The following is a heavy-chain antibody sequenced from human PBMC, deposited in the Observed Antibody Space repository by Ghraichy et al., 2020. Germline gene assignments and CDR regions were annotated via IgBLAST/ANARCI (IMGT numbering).Heavy chain of an antibody. CDR1: GGSISSYY. CDR2: IYYSGST. D-gene: IGHD4-23*01. CDR3: ATGTDYGGNRPWYYYYMDV. V-gene: IGHV4-59*01. Sequence: SETLSLTCTVSGGSISSYYWSWIRQPPGKGLEWIGYIYYSGSTNYNPSLKSRVTISVDTSKNQFSLKLSSVTAADTAVYYCATGTDYGGNRPWYYYYMDVWGKGTTVTVSS. J-gene: IGHJ6*03.